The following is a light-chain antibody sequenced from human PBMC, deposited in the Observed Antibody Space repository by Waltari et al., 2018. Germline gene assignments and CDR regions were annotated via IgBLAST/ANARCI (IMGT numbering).Light chain of an antibody. CDR1: TSVGTW. Sequence: DIQITQSPSTLSASVGDSVTHLCRASTSVGTWLALYPQKPGKAPKLVIYMASSLDSGVPSRVRGGGAGTDFTLTISSLQPYDFATYSCQQYSSFSPFG. CDR3: QQYSSFSP. CDR2: MAS. J-gene: IGKJ2*01. V-gene: IGKV1-5*03.